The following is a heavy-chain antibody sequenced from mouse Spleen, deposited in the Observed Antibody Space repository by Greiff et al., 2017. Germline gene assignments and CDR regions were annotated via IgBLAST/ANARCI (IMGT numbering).Heavy chain of an antibody. J-gene: IGHJ4*01. V-gene: IGHV5-16*01. CDR1: GFTFSDYY. CDR3: ARERDYYDYAYAMDY. Sequence: EVMLVESEGGLVQPGSSMKLSCTASGFTFSDYYMAWVRQVPEKGLEWVANINYDGSSTYYLDSLKSRFIISRDNAKNILYLQMSSLKSEDTATYYCARERDYYDYAYAMDYWGQGTSVTVSS. D-gene: IGHD2-4*01. CDR2: INYDGSST.